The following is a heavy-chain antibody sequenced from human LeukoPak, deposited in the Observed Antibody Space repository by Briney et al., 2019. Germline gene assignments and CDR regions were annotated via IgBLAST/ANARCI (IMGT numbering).Heavy chain of an antibody. J-gene: IGHJ4*02. Sequence: PSETLSLTCTVSGGSISSGDYYWRWIRQPPGKGLEWIGYIYYSGSTYYNPSFKSRVTISVDTSKNQFSLKLSSVTAADTAVYYCARGIWYDSSGYDYWGQGTLVTVSS. D-gene: IGHD3-22*01. CDR1: GGSISSGDYY. CDR2: IYYSGST. CDR3: ARGIWYDSSGYDY. V-gene: IGHV4-30-4*01.